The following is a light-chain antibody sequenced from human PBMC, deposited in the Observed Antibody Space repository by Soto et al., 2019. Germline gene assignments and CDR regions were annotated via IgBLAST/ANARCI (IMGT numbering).Light chain of an antibody. Sequence: EIVLTQSPGTLSLSPGERATLSCRASQSVSSSYLAWYQQKPGQAPRLLIYGASSRATGIPDRFSGSGSGTDFTLTISRLEPEDFAVYYCQQYDSSGTFGQRTKVDIK. V-gene: IGKV3-20*01. J-gene: IGKJ1*01. CDR1: QSVSSSY. CDR3: QQYDSSGT. CDR2: GAS.